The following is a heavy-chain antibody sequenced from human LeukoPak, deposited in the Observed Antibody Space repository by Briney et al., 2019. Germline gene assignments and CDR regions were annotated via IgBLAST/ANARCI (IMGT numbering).Heavy chain of an antibody. CDR3: ARDAEQWLVIPFDY. Sequence: GGSLRLSCAASGFTFSRYDMRWVRQVTGKGLEWVSTISTAGDTYYSDSVKGRFTISRESAKNSLFLQMNSLRAEDTAVYYCARDAEQWLVIPFDYWGQGTLVTVSS. V-gene: IGHV3-13*01. D-gene: IGHD6-19*01. CDR1: GFTFSRYD. CDR2: ISTAGDT. J-gene: IGHJ4*02.